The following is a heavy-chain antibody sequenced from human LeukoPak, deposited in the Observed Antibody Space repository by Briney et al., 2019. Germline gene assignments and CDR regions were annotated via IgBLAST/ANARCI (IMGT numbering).Heavy chain of an antibody. V-gene: IGHV4-30-4*01. Sequence: SQTLSLTCTVSGGSISSDNHYWSWIRQPPGRGLEWIAYFYYSGNTYYNPSLKSRVTISKNTSKNQFSLTLSSVTAADTAVYYCARDPTGYGMDVWGQGTTVTVSS. CDR1: GGSISSDNHY. J-gene: IGHJ6*02. CDR3: ARDPTGYGMDV. CDR2: FYYSGNT.